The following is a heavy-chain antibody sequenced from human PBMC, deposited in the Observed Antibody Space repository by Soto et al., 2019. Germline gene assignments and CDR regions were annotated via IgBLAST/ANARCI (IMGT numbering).Heavy chain of an antibody. CDR1: GYTFTSYY. Sequence: QVQLVQSGAEVKKPGASVKVSCKASGYTFTSYYMHWVRQAPGQGLEWMGIINPSGGSTSYAQKFQGRVTMTRDTSTSTVYMVLSSLRSEDTAVYYCARDAYDYGDFAGIGYWGQGTLVTVSS. J-gene: IGHJ4*02. CDR3: ARDAYDYGDFAGIGY. CDR2: INPSGGST. V-gene: IGHV1-46*01. D-gene: IGHD4-17*01.